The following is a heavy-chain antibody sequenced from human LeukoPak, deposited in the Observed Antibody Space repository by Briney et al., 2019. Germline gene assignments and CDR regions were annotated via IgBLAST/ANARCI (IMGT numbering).Heavy chain of an antibody. CDR3: ARGGRWLPTGWYFDL. D-gene: IGHD5-24*01. Sequence: GGSLRLSCAASGFTFSSYEMNWVRQAPGKGLEWVSYISSSGSTIYYADSVKGRFTISRDNAKNSLYLQTNSLRAEDTAVYYCARGGRWLPTGWYFDLWGRGTLVTVSS. V-gene: IGHV3-48*03. CDR2: ISSSGSTI. CDR1: GFTFSSYE. J-gene: IGHJ2*01.